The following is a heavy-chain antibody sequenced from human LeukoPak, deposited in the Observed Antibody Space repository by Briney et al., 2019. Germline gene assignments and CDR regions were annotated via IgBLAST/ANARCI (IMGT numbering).Heavy chain of an antibody. CDR2: IYYSGST. V-gene: IGHV4-59*01. Sequence: SETLSLTCTVSGGSISSYYWSWIRQPPGKGLEWIGYIYYSGSTNYNPSLKSRVTISVDTSKNQFSLKLSSVTAADTAVYYCARDYSSSSGKHAFDIWGQGTMVTVSS. J-gene: IGHJ3*02. D-gene: IGHD6-13*01. CDR1: GGSISSYY. CDR3: ARDYSSSSGKHAFDI.